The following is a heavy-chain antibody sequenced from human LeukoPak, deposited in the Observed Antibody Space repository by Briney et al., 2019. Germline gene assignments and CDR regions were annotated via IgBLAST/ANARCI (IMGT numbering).Heavy chain of an antibody. V-gene: IGHV3-7*01. CDR1: GFTFSTYW. CDR2: IKQDGSEK. D-gene: IGHD6-13*01. Sequence: GGSLRLSCAASGFTFSTYWMSWVRQAPGKGLEWVANIKQDGSEKYYAASVKGRFTISRDNAKNSLSLQMNSLRAEDTAMYYCAIDSAGNDYWGQGTLVTVSS. J-gene: IGHJ4*02. CDR3: AIDSAGNDY.